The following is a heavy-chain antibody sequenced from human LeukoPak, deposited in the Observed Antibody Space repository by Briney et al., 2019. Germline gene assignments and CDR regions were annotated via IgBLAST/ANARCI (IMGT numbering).Heavy chain of an antibody. CDR3: AKGPSDFDFDY. CDR1: GYTFTDYY. D-gene: IGHD3/OR15-3a*01. V-gene: IGHV1-69-2*01. Sequence: ASVKVSCKVSGYTFTDYYMHRVQQAPGKGLEWMGLVDPEDGETIYAEKFQGRVTITADTSTDTAYMELSSLRSEDTAVYYCAKGPSDFDFDYWGQGTLVTVSS. J-gene: IGHJ4*02. CDR2: VDPEDGET.